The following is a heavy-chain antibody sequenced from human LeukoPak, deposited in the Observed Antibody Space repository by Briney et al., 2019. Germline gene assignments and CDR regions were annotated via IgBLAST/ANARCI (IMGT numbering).Heavy chain of an antibody. V-gene: IGHV4-4*02. J-gene: IGHJ6*02. CDR3: AGSPIGYGMDV. Sequence: PSETLSLTCAVSGGSISNENWWGWVRRPPGKGLEWIGEIYYSGSTNYIPSLKSRVTISVDKSKNQFSLKLTSVTAADTAVYYCAGSPIGYGMDVWGQGTTVTVSS. CDR1: GGSISNENW. CDR2: IYYSGST.